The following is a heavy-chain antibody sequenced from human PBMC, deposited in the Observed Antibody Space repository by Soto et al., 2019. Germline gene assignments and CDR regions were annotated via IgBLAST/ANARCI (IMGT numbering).Heavy chain of an antibody. V-gene: IGHV4-30-4*01. CDR3: ARALLTPNWFDS. D-gene: IGHD2-15*01. Sequence: SETLSLTCTVSGGSISSADHYWSWIRQAPGKGLELIGYVYYRGSIYYKPSLESRVTISIGTSKNQFSLKLTSVTAADTAMYFCARALLTPNWFDSWGQGTQVTVPQ. CDR1: GGSISSADHY. CDR2: VYYRGSI. J-gene: IGHJ5*01.